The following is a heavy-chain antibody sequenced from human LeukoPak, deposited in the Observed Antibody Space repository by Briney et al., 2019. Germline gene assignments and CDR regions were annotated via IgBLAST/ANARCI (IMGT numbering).Heavy chain of an antibody. CDR3: ARALGATSDDY. J-gene: IGHJ4*02. D-gene: IGHD1-26*01. V-gene: IGHV1-46*01. Sequence: ASVKVSCKASGYTFTSNYIHWVRQAPGQGLEWMGMIYPRDGSTSYAQKFQGRVTVTGDTSTGTVHMELSGLRSEDTAVYYCARALGATSDDYWGQGTLVTVSS. CDR1: GYTFTSNY. CDR2: IYPRDGST.